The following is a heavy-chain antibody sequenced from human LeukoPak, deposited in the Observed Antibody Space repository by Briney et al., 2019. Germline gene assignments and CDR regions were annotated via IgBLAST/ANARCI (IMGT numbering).Heavy chain of an antibody. CDR2: IYYSGST. CDR3: ARRGGATMIGGLLHAFDI. CDR1: GGSISSYY. D-gene: IGHD3-22*01. V-gene: IGHV4-59*08. J-gene: IGHJ3*02. Sequence: SETLSLTCSVSGGSISSYYWTWIRQTPGKGLEWIRYIYYSGSTNYNPSLKSRVTTSLDTSKNQLSLKLRSVTAADTAVYYCARRGGATMIGGLLHAFDIWGQGTTVTVSS.